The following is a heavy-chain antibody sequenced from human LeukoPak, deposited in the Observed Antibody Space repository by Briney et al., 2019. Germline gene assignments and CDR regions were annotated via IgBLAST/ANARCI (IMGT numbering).Heavy chain of an antibody. CDR2: ITPMFGTS. V-gene: IGHV1-69*13. CDR1: GGTFSSYA. Sequence: ASVKVSCKASGGTFSSYAISWVRQSPGQGLEWMGGITPMFGTSNYAQKFRGRVTITADESTSTAYVELSSLRSEDTAVYYCARDSSEFRSLLFHWGQGTLVTVSS. CDR3: ARDSSEFRSLLFH. D-gene: IGHD1-14*01. J-gene: IGHJ1*01.